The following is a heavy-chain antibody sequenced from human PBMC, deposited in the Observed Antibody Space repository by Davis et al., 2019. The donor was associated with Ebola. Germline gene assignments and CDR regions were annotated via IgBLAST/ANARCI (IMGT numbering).Heavy chain of an antibody. Sequence: AASVKVSCKASGYTFTNYYMHWVRQAPGQGLEWMGMINPNDGRTIYAQKFQGRVTVTRDTYTTTVYMDLSSLRSEDKALYYCTTPGGQDSGYDVFDIWGQGTMVTVSS. CDR3: TTPGGQDSGYDVFDI. J-gene: IGHJ3*02. CDR2: INPNDGRT. D-gene: IGHD5-12*01. V-gene: IGHV1-46*03. CDR1: GYTFTNYY.